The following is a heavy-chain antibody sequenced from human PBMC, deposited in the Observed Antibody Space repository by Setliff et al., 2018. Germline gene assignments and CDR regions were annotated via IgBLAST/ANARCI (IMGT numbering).Heavy chain of an antibody. V-gene: IGHV3-21*01. CDR1: GFTFSSYE. Sequence: GSLRLSCAASGFTFSSYELNWVRQAPGEGLEWVSSISSISNYIYYADSVKGRFTISRDNAKNSLFLQMNNLRAEDTALYYCASSSGWIPWIQHWGRGTLVTVSS. CDR3: ASSSGWIPWIQH. CDR2: ISSISNYI. J-gene: IGHJ1*01. D-gene: IGHD3-10*01.